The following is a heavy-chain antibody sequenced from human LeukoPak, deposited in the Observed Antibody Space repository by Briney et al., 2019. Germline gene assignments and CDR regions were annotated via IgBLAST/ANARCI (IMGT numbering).Heavy chain of an antibody. Sequence: SQTLSLTCSVPGGSISSGDYYWSWIRQPPGKGLEWIGYIYNSGSTYYNPSLKSRVTISVDTSKNQFSLKLSSVTAADTAVYYCARDHCSGGSCYSANYYYGMDVWGQGTTVTVSS. CDR2: IYNSGST. D-gene: IGHD2-15*01. CDR3: ARDHCSGGSCYSANYYYGMDV. V-gene: IGHV4-30-4*01. J-gene: IGHJ6*02. CDR1: GGSISSGDYY.